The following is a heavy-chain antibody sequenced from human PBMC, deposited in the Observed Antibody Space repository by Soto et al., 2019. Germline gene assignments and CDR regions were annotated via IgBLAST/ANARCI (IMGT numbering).Heavy chain of an antibody. CDR1: GGTFSSYT. J-gene: IGHJ4*02. Sequence: QVQLVQSGAEVKKPGSSVKVSCKASGGTFSSYTISWVRQAPGQGLEWMGRIIPILGIANYAQKFQGRVTITADNSTSTAYMELSSLRSEDTAVYYCARGSRAAHLYYFDYWGQGTLVTVSS. D-gene: IGHD6-6*01. CDR3: ARGSRAAHLYYFDY. V-gene: IGHV1-69*02. CDR2: IIPILGIA.